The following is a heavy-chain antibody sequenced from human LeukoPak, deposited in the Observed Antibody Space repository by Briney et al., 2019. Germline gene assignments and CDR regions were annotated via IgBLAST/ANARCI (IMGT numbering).Heavy chain of an antibody. CDR1: GFTVSSNY. CDR3: ARSTLPIYYYGMDV. V-gene: IGHV3-53*01. CDR2: IYSGGST. Sequence: GGSLRHSCAASGFTVSSNYMSWVRQAPGKGLDWVSVIYSGGSTYYADSVKGRFTISRDNSKNTLYLQMNSLRAEDTAVYYCARSTLPIYYYGMDVWGQGTTVTVSS. J-gene: IGHJ6*02.